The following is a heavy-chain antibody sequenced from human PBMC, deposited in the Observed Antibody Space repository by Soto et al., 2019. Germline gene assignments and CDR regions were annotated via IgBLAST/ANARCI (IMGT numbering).Heavy chain of an antibody. J-gene: IGHJ6*02. Sequence: AASVKVSCKASGYTFTTHAMHWVRQAPGQSLEWMGWINGGTGQTKHSQRFQGGVTITRDTSASTAYMELSSLRSEDTAVYYCARGKGMEENYYYYGLDIWGQGTTVTVSS. CDR1: GYTFTTHA. D-gene: IGHD1-1*01. V-gene: IGHV1-3*01. CDR2: INGGTGQT. CDR3: ARGKGMEENYYYYGLDI.